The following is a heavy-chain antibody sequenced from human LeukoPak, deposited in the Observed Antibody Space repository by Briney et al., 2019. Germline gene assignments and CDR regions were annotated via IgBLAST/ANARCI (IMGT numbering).Heavy chain of an antibody. CDR2: ISSGGETI. J-gene: IGHJ4*02. V-gene: IGHV3-48*03. CDR1: GFTFSSYE. CDR3: ARDDYDSSTPYYFDY. Sequence: GGSLRLSCAASGFTFSSYEMCWVRQAPGKGLEWISYISSGGETINYADSVKGRFTISRDNVKNSLYLQMNNLRADDTAVYYCARDDYDSSTPYYFDYWGQGILVTVSS. D-gene: IGHD3-22*01.